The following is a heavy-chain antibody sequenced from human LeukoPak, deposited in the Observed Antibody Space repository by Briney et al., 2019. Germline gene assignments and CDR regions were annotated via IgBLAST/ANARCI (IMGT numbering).Heavy chain of an antibody. Sequence: ASVKVSCKASGYTLTDYYMHWVRQAPGQGLEWMEWINPNSGDTNYAQNFQGRVTMTRDTSISTAYMELSRLTSDDTAIYYCARDWRGSYFPDFWGQGTLVTVSS. D-gene: IGHD1-26*01. V-gene: IGHV1-2*02. CDR3: ARDWRGSYFPDF. CDR2: INPNSGDT. CDR1: GYTLTDYY. J-gene: IGHJ4*02.